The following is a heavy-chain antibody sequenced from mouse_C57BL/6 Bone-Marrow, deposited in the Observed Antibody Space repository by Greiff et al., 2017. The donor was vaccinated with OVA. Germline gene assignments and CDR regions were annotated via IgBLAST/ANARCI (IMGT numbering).Heavy chain of an antibody. V-gene: IGHV1-81*01. D-gene: IGHD2-2*01. CDR3: AISTKVTTAY. CDR1: GYTFTSYG. J-gene: IGHJ3*01. CDR2: IYPRSGNT. Sequence: QVQLQQSGAELARPGASVKLSCKASGYTFTSYGISWVKQRTGQGLEWIGEIYPRSGNTYYNEKFKGKATLTADKSSSTAYMELRSLTSEDSAVYFCAISTKVTTAYWGQGTLVTVSA.